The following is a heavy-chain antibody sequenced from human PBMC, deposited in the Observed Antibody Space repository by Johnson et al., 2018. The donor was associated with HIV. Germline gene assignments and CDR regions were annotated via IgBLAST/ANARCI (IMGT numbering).Heavy chain of an antibody. J-gene: IGHJ3*02. D-gene: IGHD4-11*01. CDR3: ARGSTVSTLSGAFDI. Sequence: VQLVESGGGLIQSGGSLRLSCAGTGFTVSSNYMYWVRQAPGKGLECVSVIYSGGSTYYADSVKGRFTISRDNSKNTLYLQMNSLRADDTAVYYCARGSTVSTLSGAFDIWGQGTMVTVSS. CDR1: GFTVSSNY. V-gene: IGHV3-66*01. CDR2: IYSGGST.